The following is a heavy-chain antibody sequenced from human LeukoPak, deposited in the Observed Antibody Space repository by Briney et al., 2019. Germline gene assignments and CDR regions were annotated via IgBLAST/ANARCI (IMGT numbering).Heavy chain of an antibody. CDR2: IYYSGST. CDR1: GGSISSYY. CDR3: ARHLLRLRGVWFDP. J-gene: IGHJ5*02. D-gene: IGHD5-12*01. V-gene: IGHV4-59*08. Sequence: SETLSLTCTVSGGSISSYYWSWIRQPPGKGLEWIGYIYYSGSTNYNPSLKSRVTISVDTSKNQFSLKLSSVTAADTAVYYCARHLLRLRGVWFDPWGQGTLVTVSS.